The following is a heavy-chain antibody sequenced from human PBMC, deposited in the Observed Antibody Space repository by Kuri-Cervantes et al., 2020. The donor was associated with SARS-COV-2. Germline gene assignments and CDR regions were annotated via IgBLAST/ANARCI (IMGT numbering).Heavy chain of an antibody. J-gene: IGHJ4*02. CDR2: IRSKAYGGTT. CDR3: TSNDFWSGYSLY. CDR1: GFTFSSYG. V-gene: IGHV3-49*04. D-gene: IGHD3-3*01. Sequence: GGSLRLSCAASGFTFSSYGMHWVRQAPGKGLEWVGFIRSKAYGGTTEYAASVKGRFTISRDDSKSIAYLQMNSLKTEDTAVYYCTSNDFWSGYSLYWGQGTLVTVSS.